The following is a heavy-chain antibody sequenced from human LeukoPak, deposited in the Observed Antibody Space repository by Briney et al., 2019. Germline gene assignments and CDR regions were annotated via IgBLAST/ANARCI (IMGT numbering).Heavy chain of an antibody. CDR3: AREGIAVAGTLDY. V-gene: IGHV4-38-2*02. CDR1: GYSISSGYY. Sequence: SETLSLTCTVSGYSISSGYYWGWIRQPPGKGLEWIGSIYHSGSTYYNPSLKSRVTISVDTSKNQFSLKLSSVTAADTAVYYCAREGIAVAGTLDYWGQGTLVTVSS. J-gene: IGHJ4*02. CDR2: IYHSGST. D-gene: IGHD6-19*01.